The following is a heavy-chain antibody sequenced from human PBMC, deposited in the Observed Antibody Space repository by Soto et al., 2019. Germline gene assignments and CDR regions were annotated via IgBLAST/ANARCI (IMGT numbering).Heavy chain of an antibody. V-gene: IGHV3-7*01. CDR2: IKQDGSEK. CDR1: GFTFSSYW. J-gene: IGHJ6*02. Sequence: GGSLRLSCAASGFTFSSYWMSWVRQAPGKGLEWVANIKQDGSEKYYVDSVKGRFTISRDNAKNSLYLQMNSLRAEDTAVYDCARDLNWNYYYYYGMDVWGQGTTVTVSS. CDR3: ARDLNWNYYYYYGMDV. D-gene: IGHD1-20*01.